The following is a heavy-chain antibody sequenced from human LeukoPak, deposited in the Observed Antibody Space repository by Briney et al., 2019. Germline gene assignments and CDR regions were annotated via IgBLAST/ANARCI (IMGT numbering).Heavy chain of an antibody. V-gene: IGHV3-64*01. CDR1: GFTFSGYA. Sequence: GGSLRLSCAASGFTFSGYAMHWVRQAPGKGLEYVSAISSNGGSTYYANSVKGRFTISRDNSKNTLYLQMGSLRAEDMAVYYCARAESYYYGMDVWGQGTTVTVSS. CDR3: ARAESYYYGMDV. J-gene: IGHJ6*02. CDR2: ISSNGGST.